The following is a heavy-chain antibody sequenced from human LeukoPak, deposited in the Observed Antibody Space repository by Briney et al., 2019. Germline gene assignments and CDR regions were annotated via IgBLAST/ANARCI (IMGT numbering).Heavy chain of an antibody. V-gene: IGHV1-2*02. CDR1: GYTFTGYY. J-gene: IGHJ4*02. CDR3: ASPAWGYYDRRGFFGFDY. D-gene: IGHD3-22*01. CDR2: INPNSGGT. Sequence: ASVKVSCKASGYTFTGYYMHWVRQAPGQGLEWMGWINPNSGGTNYAQKFQGRVTMTRDTSIRTAYMELSRLRSDDTAVYYCASPAWGYYDRRGFFGFDYRGQGTLVTVSS.